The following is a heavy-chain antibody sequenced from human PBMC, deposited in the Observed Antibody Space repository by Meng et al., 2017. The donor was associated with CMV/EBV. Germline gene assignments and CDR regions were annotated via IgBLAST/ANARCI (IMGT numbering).Heavy chain of an antibody. CDR3: ARHGDTAMVVGIDY. J-gene: IGHJ4*02. V-gene: IGHV4-4*07. CDR1: GGSISSYY. CDR2: IYTSGST. D-gene: IGHD5-18*01. Sequence: QVPLQGSGPGLVKPSETPSLTCTVSGGSISSYYWSWIRQPAGKGLEWIGRIYTSGSTNYNPSLKSRVTMSVDTSKNQFSLKLSSVTAADTAVYYCARHGDTAMVVGIDYWGQGTLVTVSS.